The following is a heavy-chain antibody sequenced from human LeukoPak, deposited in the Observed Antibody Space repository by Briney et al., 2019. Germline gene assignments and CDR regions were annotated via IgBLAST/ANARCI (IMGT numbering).Heavy chain of an antibody. D-gene: IGHD3-22*01. V-gene: IGHV3-48*03. CDR2: ISKSGSNI. CDR1: GFTFTNYE. J-gene: IGHJ4*02. Sequence: AGGSLRLSCSASGFTFTNYEMNWVRQAPGMGLEKVSYISKSGSNIYYADSVKGRFTISRDNAKTSLFLQMSSLRADDTAVYYCARNRDFYDSSGSVPLDYWGQGILVTVSS. CDR3: ARNRDFYDSSGSVPLDY.